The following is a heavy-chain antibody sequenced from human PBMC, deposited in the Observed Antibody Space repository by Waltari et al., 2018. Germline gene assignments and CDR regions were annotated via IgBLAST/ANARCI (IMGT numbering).Heavy chain of an antibody. D-gene: IGHD6-6*01. Sequence: QVQLQQWGAGLLKTSETLSLTCAVYGGSFSGYYWSWLRQPPGKGLEWIGEINHSGSTNYNPSLKSRVTISVDTSKNQFSLKLSSVTAADTAVYYCASIRGHSSSRGRVDYWGQGTLVTVSS. V-gene: IGHV4-34*01. CDR1: GGSFSGYY. CDR2: INHSGST. CDR3: ASIRGHSSSRGRVDY. J-gene: IGHJ4*02.